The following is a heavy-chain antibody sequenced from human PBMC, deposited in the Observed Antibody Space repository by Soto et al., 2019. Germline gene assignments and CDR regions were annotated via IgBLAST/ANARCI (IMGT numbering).Heavy chain of an antibody. J-gene: IGHJ1*01. CDR2: IVVGSGNT. D-gene: IGHD6-19*01. CDR1: GFTFTSSA. CDR3: AARSIAVAGTGGEYFQH. V-gene: IGHV1-58*02. Sequence: SVKVSCKASGFTFTSSAMQWVRQARGQRFEWIGWIVVGSGNTNYAQKFQERVTITRDMSTSTAYMELSSLRSEDTAVYYCAARSIAVAGTGGEYFQHWGQGTLVTVSS.